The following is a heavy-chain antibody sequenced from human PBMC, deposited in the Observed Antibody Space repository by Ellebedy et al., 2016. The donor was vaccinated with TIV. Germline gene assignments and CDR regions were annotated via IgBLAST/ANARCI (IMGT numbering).Heavy chain of an antibody. CDR2: FSHSGST. Sequence: MPSETLSLTCTVSGYSINSDYYWGWIRQSPGKGLEWIGSFSHSGSTYHKPSLKSRVTISLDTSKNQFSLKLSSVTAADTAVYYCARDRRGFDSSGYYRTVDFWGQGTLVTVSS. D-gene: IGHD3-22*01. CDR3: ARDRRGFDSSGYYRTVDF. V-gene: IGHV4-38-2*02. J-gene: IGHJ4*02. CDR1: GYSINSDYY.